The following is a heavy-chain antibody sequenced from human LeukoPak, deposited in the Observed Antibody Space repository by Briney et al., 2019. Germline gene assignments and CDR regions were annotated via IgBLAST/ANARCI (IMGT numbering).Heavy chain of an antibody. CDR2: ISGSGGST. D-gene: IGHD3-22*01. V-gene: IGHV3-23*01. Sequence: GGSLRLSCAASGFTFSSYVMSWVRQAPGRGLEWVSAISGSGGSTYYADSVKGRFTISRDNSKNTLYLQMNSLRAEDTAVYYCAKDRAFYYDSSGYYPDAFDIWGQGTMVTVSS. CDR3: AKDRAFYYDSSGYYPDAFDI. J-gene: IGHJ3*02. CDR1: GFTFSSYV.